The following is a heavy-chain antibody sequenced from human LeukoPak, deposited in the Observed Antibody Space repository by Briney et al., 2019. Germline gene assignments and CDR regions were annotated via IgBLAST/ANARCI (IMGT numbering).Heavy chain of an antibody. CDR3: AHCFADYGDYPNYYGMDV. V-gene: IGHV4-59*12. Sequence: SETLSLTCTVSGDSLSSYYWSWIRQPPGKGLEWIGSIYISGRTKSNPSLKSRVTISVDTSKSQFSLKLSSVTAADTAVYYCAHCFADYGDYPNYYGMDVWGQGTTVTVSS. CDR1: GDSLSSYY. D-gene: IGHD4-17*01. J-gene: IGHJ6*02. CDR2: IYISGRT.